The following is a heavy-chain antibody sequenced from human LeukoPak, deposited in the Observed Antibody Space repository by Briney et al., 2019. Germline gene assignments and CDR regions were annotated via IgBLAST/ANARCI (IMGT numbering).Heavy chain of an antibody. CDR1: GGSISSSSYY. CDR2: IYYSGST. J-gene: IGHJ4*02. CDR3: ARTPVRFGELRYFDY. Sequence: PSETLSLTCTVSGGSISSSSYYWGWIRQPPGKGLEWIGYIYYSGSTNYNPSLKSRVTISVDTSKNQFSLRLSSVTAADTAVYYCARTPVRFGELRYFDYWGQGTLVTVSS. V-gene: IGHV4-61*05. D-gene: IGHD3-16*01.